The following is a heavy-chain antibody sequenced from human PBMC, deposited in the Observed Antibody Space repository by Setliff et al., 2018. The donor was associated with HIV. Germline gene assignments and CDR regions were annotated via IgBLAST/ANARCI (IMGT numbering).Heavy chain of an antibody. CDR1: GGSFSGYY. D-gene: IGHD1-1*01. CDR3: ARNSRKGIQPLLLAS. Sequence: KTSETLSLTCAVYGGSFSGYYWSWIRQPPGKGLEWIGEINDNGSTNYNPSLKSRITLSVDTSENQFALKLASVTAADTAVYYCARNSRKGIQPLLLASWGPGTLVTVSS. J-gene: IGHJ4*02. V-gene: IGHV4-34*01. CDR2: INDNGST.